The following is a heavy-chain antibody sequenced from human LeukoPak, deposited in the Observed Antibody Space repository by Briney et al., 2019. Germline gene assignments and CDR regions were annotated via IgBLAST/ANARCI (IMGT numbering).Heavy chain of an antibody. V-gene: IGHV4-4*07. CDR2: IFLRGST. CDR3: ARAVWNYLDL. J-gene: IGHJ4*02. CDR1: GGSISGSY. D-gene: IGHD1-1*01. Sequence: TSETLSLTCTVSGGSISGSYWSWVRQPAGKGLEWIGRIFLRGSTNYNPSLKSRVTMSVDTSKSQLSLKLSSVTAADTAVYYCARAVWNYLDLWGQGILVTVSS.